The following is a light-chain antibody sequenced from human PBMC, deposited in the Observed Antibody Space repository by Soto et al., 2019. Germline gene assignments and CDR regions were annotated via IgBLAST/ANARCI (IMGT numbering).Light chain of an antibody. J-gene: IGKJ1*01. CDR1: QGINNY. V-gene: IGKV1-27*01. CDR3: QKYNGDQWT. Sequence: DIQMTQSPSSLSASVGDRVTIACRASQGINNYLVWYQQKPGRVPKLLIYAASTLQSGVPSRFSGRGFGTDFTLTISSLQPEDVATYYCQKYNGDQWTFGQGTNVDIK. CDR2: AAS.